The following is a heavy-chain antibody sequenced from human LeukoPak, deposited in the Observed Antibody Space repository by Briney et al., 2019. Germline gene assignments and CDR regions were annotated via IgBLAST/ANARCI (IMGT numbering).Heavy chain of an antibody. Sequence: GGSLRLSCAASGFTFSSYSMNCVRQAPGKGQERVSSISTSSSDIYYAESVKGRRTISRHNANNSLYLQMNSLRAEDTAVYYCARNIQPRGDFDIWGQGTMVTVSS. J-gene: IGHJ3*02. CDR1: GFTFSSYS. CDR2: ISTSSSDI. CDR3: ARNIQPRGDFDI. V-gene: IGHV3-21*01. D-gene: IGHD4-17*01.